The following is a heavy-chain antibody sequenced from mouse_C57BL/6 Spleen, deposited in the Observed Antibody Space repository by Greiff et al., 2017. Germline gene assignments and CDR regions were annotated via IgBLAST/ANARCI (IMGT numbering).Heavy chain of an antibody. D-gene: IGHD1-1*01. CDR3: ARSVVTYAMDY. J-gene: IGHJ4*01. V-gene: IGHV1-64*01. Sequence: QVQLQQPGAELVKPGASVKLSCKASGYTFTSYWMHWVKQRPGQGLEWIGMIHPNSGSTNYNEKFKSKATLTVDKSSSTAYMQLSSLTSEDSAVYYCARSVVTYAMDYWGQGTSVTVSS. CDR1: GYTFTSYW. CDR2: IHPNSGST.